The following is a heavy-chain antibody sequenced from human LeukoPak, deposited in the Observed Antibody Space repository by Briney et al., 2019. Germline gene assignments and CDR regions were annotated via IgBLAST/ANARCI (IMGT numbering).Heavy chain of an antibody. CDR2: IYSGGST. J-gene: IGHJ6*02. Sequence: GGSLRLSRAASGFTASSTYMRWVRLPPGSGLEWVSVIYSGGSTYYPASVKGRFTISRDNSKNTLYLQMNSLRAGDTAVYYCARDGGGGFYDGMDVWGQGTTVTVSS. D-gene: IGHD4-23*01. CDR1: GFTASSTY. V-gene: IGHV3-53*01. CDR3: ARDGGGGFYDGMDV.